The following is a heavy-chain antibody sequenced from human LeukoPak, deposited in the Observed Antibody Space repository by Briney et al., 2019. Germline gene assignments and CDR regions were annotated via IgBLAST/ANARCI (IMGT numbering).Heavy chain of an antibody. D-gene: IGHD2-2*01. Sequence: GESLKISCKGSGYSFTSYWIGWVRQMPGKGLEWMGIIYPGDSDTRYSPSFQGQVTISADKSISTAYLQWSSPKASDTAMYYCAAAGPLGYCSSTSCPDDAFDIWGQGTMVTVSS. J-gene: IGHJ3*02. CDR2: IYPGDSDT. V-gene: IGHV5-51*01. CDR1: GYSFTSYW. CDR3: AAAGPLGYCSSTSCPDDAFDI.